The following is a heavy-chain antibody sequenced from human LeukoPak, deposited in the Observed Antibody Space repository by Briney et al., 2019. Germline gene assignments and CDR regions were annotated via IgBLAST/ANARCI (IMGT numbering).Heavy chain of an antibody. V-gene: IGHV4-34*01. CDR2: INHSGST. CDR1: TDSTNTYY. D-gene: IGHD3-3*01. J-gene: IGHJ4*02. Sequence: IPSETLSLTCSVSTDSTNTYYWSWIRQPPGKGLEWIGEINHSGSTNYNPSLKSRVTISVDTSKNQFSLKLSSVTAADTAVYYCARRGTYYDFWSGYPFDYWGQGTLVTVSS. CDR3: ARRGTYYDFWSGYPFDY.